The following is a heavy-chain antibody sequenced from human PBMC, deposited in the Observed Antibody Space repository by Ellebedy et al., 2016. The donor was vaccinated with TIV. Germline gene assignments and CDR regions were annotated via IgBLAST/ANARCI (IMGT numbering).Heavy chain of an antibody. CDR2: ISSSSSYI. Sequence: PEGSLRLSCAASGFTFSSYSINWVRQAPGKGLEWVSSISSSSSYIYFADSVKGRFTISRDNAKNSLYLQMNSLRAEDTAVYYCARDSISDYWGQGTLVTVSS. CDR1: GFTFSSYS. CDR3: ARDSISDY. J-gene: IGHJ4*02. V-gene: IGHV3-21*01.